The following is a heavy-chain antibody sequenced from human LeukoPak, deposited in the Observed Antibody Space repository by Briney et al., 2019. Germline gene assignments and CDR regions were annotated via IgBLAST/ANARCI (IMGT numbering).Heavy chain of an antibody. J-gene: IGHJ4*02. D-gene: IGHD1-14*01. CDR2: ISSSSSTI. CDR1: GFTFSSYS. CDR3: ARQPSRILVTLDY. V-gene: IGHV3-48*01. Sequence: QPGGSLRLSCAASGFTFSSYSMNWVRQAPGKGLEWVSYISSSSSTIYYADSVKGRFTISRDNAKNSLYLQMNSLRAEDTAVYYCARQPSRILVTLDYWGQGTLVTVSS.